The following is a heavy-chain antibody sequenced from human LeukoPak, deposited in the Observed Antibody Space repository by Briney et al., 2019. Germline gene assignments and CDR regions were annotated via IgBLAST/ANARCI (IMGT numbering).Heavy chain of an antibody. Sequence: GGSLRLSCAASGFTFSSYSMNWVRQAPGKGLEWVSSISSSSSYIYYADSVKGRFTISRDNSKNTLYLQMNSLRAEDTAVYYCAKEGDSGQVYYYCYYKEVWGKGITVTVSS. CDR3: AKEGDSGQVYYYCYYKEV. CDR1: GFTFSSYS. J-gene: IGHJ6*03. CDR2: ISSSSSYI. D-gene: IGHD3/OR15-3a*01. V-gene: IGHV3-21*04.